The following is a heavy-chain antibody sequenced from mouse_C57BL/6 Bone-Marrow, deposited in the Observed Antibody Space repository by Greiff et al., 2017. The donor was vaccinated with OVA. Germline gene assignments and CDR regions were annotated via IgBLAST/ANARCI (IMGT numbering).Heavy chain of an antibody. CDR1: GYTFTSYY. D-gene: IGHD1-1*02. V-gene: IGHV1S81*02. J-gene: IGHJ3*01. Sequence: VQLQQPGAELVKPGASLKLSCKSSGYTFTSYYMSWVKERPGQGLEWIGGINPTNGETNFNEKFKSKATLTADKSSNTAYMQLSSLTSADSAVYYCSRSGYGGFAYWGQGTLVTVSA. CDR3: SRSGYGGFAY. CDR2: INPTNGET.